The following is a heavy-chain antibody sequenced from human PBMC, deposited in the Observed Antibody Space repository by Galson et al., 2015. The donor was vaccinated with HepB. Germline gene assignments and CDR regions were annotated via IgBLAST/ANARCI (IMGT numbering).Heavy chain of an antibody. CDR3: AREGSGAVVGAEYFQY. V-gene: IGHV1-2*04. CDR1: GYTFTDYY. CDR2: INPNGGGS. D-gene: IGHD6-19*01. Sequence: SVKVSCKASGYTFTDYYIHWVRQAPGQGLEWMGWINPNGGGSNYAQKFQGWVTMTRDTSINTVYMEFIRLRSDDSAIYYCAREGSGAVVGAEYFQYWGQGTLVAVSS. J-gene: IGHJ1*01.